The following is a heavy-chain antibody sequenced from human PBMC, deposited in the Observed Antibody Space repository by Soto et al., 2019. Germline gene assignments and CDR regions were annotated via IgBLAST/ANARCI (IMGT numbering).Heavy chain of an antibody. CDR3: AKLPRGGYSGYDYYFDY. V-gene: IGHV3-23*01. Sequence: SLRLSCAASGFTFSSYAMSWVRQAPGKGLEWVSAISGSGGSTYYADSVKGRFTISRDNSKNTLYLQMNSLRAEDTAVYYCAKLPRGGYSGYDYYFDYWGQGTLVTVSS. CDR2: ISGSGGST. CDR1: GFTFSSYA. J-gene: IGHJ4*02. D-gene: IGHD5-12*01.